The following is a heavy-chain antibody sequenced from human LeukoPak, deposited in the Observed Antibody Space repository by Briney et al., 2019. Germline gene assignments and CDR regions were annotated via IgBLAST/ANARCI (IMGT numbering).Heavy chain of an antibody. CDR3: ARLRRDTSSWYADDS. CDR2: ISITEGT. D-gene: IGHD6-13*01. J-gene: IGHJ4*02. V-gene: IGHV4-4*07. CDR1: GASVNSHL. Sequence: SETLSLTCTVSGASVNSHLWSWIRQSAGKGLEWIGRISITEGTNYNPSFKSRVTMSVDPSKNQFSLRLTSMTAADTAVYYCARLRRDTSSWYADDSWGQGTLVTVSS.